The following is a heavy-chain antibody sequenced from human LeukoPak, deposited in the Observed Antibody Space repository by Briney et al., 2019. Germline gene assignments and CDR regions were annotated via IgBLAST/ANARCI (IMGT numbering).Heavy chain of an antibody. V-gene: IGHV1-18*01. D-gene: IGHD2-21*02. CDR2: ISAYNGNT. J-gene: IGHJ4*02. CDR1: GYTFTNFG. Sequence: ASVTVSCKTYGYTFTNFGISWVRQAPGQGLEWMGWISAYNGNTNYAQNLQGRVTMTTDTSTSTAYMELRSLRSDDTAVYYCARRAYCGGDCSFDYLGREPWSPSPQ. CDR3: ARRAYCGGDCSFDY.